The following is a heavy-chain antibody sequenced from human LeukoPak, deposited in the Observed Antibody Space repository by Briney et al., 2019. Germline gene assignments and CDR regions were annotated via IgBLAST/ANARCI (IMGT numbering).Heavy chain of an antibody. J-gene: IGHJ6*03. D-gene: IGHD5/OR15-5a*01. Sequence: SETLSLTCTVSAGSISSYYWNWIRQPPGKGLEWIGYIYYSGITNYNPSLKSRVTISVDTSKNQFSLKLSSVTAADTAVYYCARVKSTYYYMDVWGKGTTVTVSS. CDR1: AGSISSYY. CDR2: IYYSGIT. V-gene: IGHV4-59*08. CDR3: ARVKSTYYYMDV.